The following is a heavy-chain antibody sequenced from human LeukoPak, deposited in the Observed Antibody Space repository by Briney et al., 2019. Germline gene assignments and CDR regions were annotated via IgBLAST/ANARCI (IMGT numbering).Heavy chain of an antibody. CDR2: MNPNSGNT. CDR1: GYTFTSYD. CDR3: ARYCSGGSCYTNFDY. D-gene: IGHD2-15*01. J-gene: IGHJ4*02. V-gene: IGHV1-8*01. Sequence: ASVKVSCKASGYTFTSYDINWVRQATGQGLEWMGWMNPNSGNTGYAQKFQGRVTMTRDTSISTAYMELSRLRSDDTAVYYCARYCSGGSCYTNFDYWGQGTLVTVSS.